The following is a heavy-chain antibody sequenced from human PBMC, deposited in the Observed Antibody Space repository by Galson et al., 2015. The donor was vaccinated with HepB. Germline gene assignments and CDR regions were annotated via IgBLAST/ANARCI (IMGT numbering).Heavy chain of an antibody. CDR2: MDPNSGNT. Sequence: SVKVSCKASGFSLSTYDINWVRQATGQGLEWLGWMDPNSGNTGYAQKFLGRITMTRNTSISTAYMELRSLRSEDTAVYYCARFPHSSSWDDSYYYMDVWGKGTTVTVSS. CDR3: ARFPHSSSWDDSYYYMDV. D-gene: IGHD6-13*01. J-gene: IGHJ6*03. CDR1: GFSLSTYD. V-gene: IGHV1-8*01.